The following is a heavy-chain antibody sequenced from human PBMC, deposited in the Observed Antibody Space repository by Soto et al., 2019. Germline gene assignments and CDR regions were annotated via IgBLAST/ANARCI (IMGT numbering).Heavy chain of an antibody. J-gene: IGHJ6*02. CDR3: ARELYHDVPVPLYGMDV. D-gene: IGHD2-2*01. CDR1: GYSFTNYG. V-gene: IGHV1-18*01. Sequence: QDQLVQSGGEVKKPGASVKVSCKASGYSFTNYGINWVRQAPGQGFEWMGWISNYNGNSKYAEDVQDRITMTTDTFTNITYMALRSLRSDDTAVYFCARELYHDVPVPLYGMDVWGQGTTVTVSS. CDR2: ISNYNGNS.